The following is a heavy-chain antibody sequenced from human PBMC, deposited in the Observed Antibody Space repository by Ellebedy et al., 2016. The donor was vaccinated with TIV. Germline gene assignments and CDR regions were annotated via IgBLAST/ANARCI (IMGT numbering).Heavy chain of an antibody. V-gene: IGHV1-18*01. CDR1: GYTFSSYG. CDR2: IIPHNGDT. Sequence: ASVKVSCKTSGYTFSSYGISWVRQAPGQGLEWMGWIIPHNGDTSYAQKVHDRVTMTTDTSTTTAYLELRRLRSDDTAVYYCATLTAYCSPTNCYSRDFYGMDAWGQGTTVTVSS. D-gene: IGHD2-2*01. CDR3: ATLTAYCSPTNCYSRDFYGMDA. J-gene: IGHJ6*02.